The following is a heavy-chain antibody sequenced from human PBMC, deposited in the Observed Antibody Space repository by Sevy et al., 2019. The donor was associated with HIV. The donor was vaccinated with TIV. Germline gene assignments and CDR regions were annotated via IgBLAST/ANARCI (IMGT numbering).Heavy chain of an antibody. V-gene: IGHV6-1*01. Sequence: SQTLSLTCAISGDSVSSSSAAWNWFRQSPSRGLEWLGRTYFRSKWYSDYEVSVKGRVTINPDTSNNQFSLHLESVTPEDTAVYFCARGDELNSYYYVMDVGGEGTTVIVS. CDR1: GDSVSSSSAA. CDR3: ARGDELNSYYYVMDV. CDR2: TYFRSKWYS. D-gene: IGHD1-7*01. J-gene: IGHJ6*02.